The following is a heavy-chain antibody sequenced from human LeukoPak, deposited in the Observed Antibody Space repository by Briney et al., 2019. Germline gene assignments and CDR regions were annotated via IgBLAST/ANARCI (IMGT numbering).Heavy chain of an antibody. CDR1: GFTFSGFA. CDR3: ARGSYVWGSYHFDY. V-gene: IGHV3-23*01. Sequence: PGGSLRLSCAASGFTFSGFAMSWVRRTPGKGLEWVSGISGSGDNTLYADSVKGRFTISRDNAKNSLYLQMNSLRAEDTAVYYCARGSYVWGSYHFDYWGQGTLVTVSS. CDR2: ISGSGDNT. J-gene: IGHJ4*02. D-gene: IGHD3-16*01.